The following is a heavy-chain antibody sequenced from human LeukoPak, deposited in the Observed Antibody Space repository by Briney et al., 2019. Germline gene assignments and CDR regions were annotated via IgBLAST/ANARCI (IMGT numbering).Heavy chain of an antibody. D-gene: IGHD2-2*01. CDR2: INPNSGGT. V-gene: IGHV1-2*02. CDR3: ARCPLYCSSTSCYRRAFDI. J-gene: IGHJ3*02. CDR1: GYTFTGYY. Sequence: ASVKVSCKASGYTFTGYYMHWVRQAPGQGLEWMGWINPNSGGTNYAQKFQGRVTMTRDTSISTAYMELSRLRSDDTAVYYCARCPLYCSSTSCYRRAFDIWGQGTMVTVSS.